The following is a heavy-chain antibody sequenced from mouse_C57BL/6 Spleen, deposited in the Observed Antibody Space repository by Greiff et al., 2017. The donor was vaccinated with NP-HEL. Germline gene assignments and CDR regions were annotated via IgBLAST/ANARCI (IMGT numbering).Heavy chain of an antibody. D-gene: IGHD2-1*01. J-gene: IGHJ3*01. CDR2: IYPGDGDT. CDR1: GYAFSSSW. Sequence: VQLQQSGPELVKPGASVKISCKASGYAFSSSWMNWVKQRPGKGLEWIGRIYPGDGDTNYNGKFKGKATLTADKSSSTAYMQLSSLTSEDSAVYFCARRGGNYEGAWFAYWGQGTLVTVSA. V-gene: IGHV1-82*01. CDR3: ARRGGNYEGAWFAY.